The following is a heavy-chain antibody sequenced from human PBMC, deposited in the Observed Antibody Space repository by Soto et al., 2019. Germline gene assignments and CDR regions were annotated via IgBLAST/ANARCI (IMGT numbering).Heavy chain of an antibody. V-gene: IGHV3-11*05. D-gene: IGHD6-19*01. J-gene: IGHJ4*02. Sequence: QVQLEESGGGLVKPGGSLRLSCAASGFTFSAVYMSWIRQAPNKGLEYISYISSSGTSANYADSVKGRFTISRDNAKNALYLQMNSLRAEDTPVYYCARDRGAVAGHYFDYWGQGALVTVSS. CDR3: ARDRGAVAGHYFDY. CDR1: GFTFSAVY. CDR2: ISSSGTSA.